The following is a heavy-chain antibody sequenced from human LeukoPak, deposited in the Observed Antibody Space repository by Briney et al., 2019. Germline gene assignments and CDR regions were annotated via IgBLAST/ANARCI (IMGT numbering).Heavy chain of an antibody. Sequence: GGSLRLSCAASGFTFDDFAMHWVRQAPGKGLEWVSGINWNSDTRAYVDSVKGRFTISRDNAKNFVYLQMSSLRAEDTAFYYCAKDVDESVAGNNWFDPWGQGTLVTVSS. CDR3: AKDVDESVAGNNWFDP. J-gene: IGHJ5*02. V-gene: IGHV3-9*01. CDR1: GFTFDDFA. CDR2: INWNSDTR. D-gene: IGHD6-19*01.